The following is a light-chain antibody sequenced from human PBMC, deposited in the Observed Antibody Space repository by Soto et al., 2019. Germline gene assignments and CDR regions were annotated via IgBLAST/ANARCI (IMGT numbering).Light chain of an antibody. CDR2: DVS. J-gene: IGLJ2*01. CDR1: NTDVGGYNY. Sequence: QSALTQPRSVSGSPGQSVTISCTGTNTDVGGYNYVSWYQQHPGKAPKLMIYDVSKRPSGVPDRFSGSKSAKTASLTIAGLQADDEADYYCCSFAGGYTWVFGGGTQLTVL. CDR3: CSFAGGYTWV. V-gene: IGLV2-11*01.